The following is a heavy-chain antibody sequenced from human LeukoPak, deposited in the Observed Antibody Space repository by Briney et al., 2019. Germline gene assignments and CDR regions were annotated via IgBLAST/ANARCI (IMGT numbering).Heavy chain of an antibody. CDR1: GYSFTSYW. J-gene: IGHJ3*02. D-gene: IGHD6-13*01. V-gene: IGHV5-51*03. Sequence: TPGESLKISCKGSGYSFTSYWIGWVRQMPGKGLEWMGIIYPGDSDTRYSPSFQGQVTISADKSISTAYLQWSSLKASDTAMYYCARRQYSSSWSSDAFDIWGQGTMVTVSS. CDR3: ARRQYSSSWSSDAFDI. CDR2: IYPGDSDT.